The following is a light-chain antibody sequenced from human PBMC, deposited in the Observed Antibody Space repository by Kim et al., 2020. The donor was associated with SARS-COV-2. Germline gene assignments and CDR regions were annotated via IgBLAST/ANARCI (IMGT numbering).Light chain of an antibody. V-gene: IGLV3-21*04. J-gene: IGLJ3*02. CDR2: YDS. Sequence: VSVAPGKTATITCGGYNIGSKSVHWYQQKAGQAPVLVIYYDSDRPSGIPERLSGSNSGDTATLTISRVEAGDEADYYCQVWDTSSDHWVFGGGTQLTV. CDR1: NIGSKS. CDR3: QVWDTSSDHWV.